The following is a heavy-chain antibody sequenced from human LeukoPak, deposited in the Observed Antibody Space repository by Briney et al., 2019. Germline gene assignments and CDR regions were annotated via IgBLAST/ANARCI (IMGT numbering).Heavy chain of an antibody. J-gene: IGHJ4*02. V-gene: IGHV4-39*01. CDR3: ARQMATILANFDY. Sequence: NPSETLSLTCTVSGGSIGSSSYYWGWIRQPPGKGLEWIGSIYYSGSTYYNPSLKSRVTISVDTSKNQFSLKLSSVTAADTAVYYCARQMATILANFDYWGQGTLVTVSS. CDR1: GGSIGSSSYY. CDR2: IYYSGST. D-gene: IGHD5-24*01.